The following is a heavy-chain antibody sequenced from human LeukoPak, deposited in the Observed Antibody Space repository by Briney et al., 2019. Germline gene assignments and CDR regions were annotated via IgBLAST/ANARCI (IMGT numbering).Heavy chain of an antibody. J-gene: IGHJ4*02. CDR2: IRYDGSNK. CDR1: GFTFTNAW. D-gene: IGHD3-16*01. CDR3: ARGPIMIRTTRFDY. Sequence: PGGSLKLSCAASGFTFTNAWMSWVRQAPGKGLEWVAFIRYDGSNKYYADSVKGRFTISRDNSKNTLYLQMGSLRAEDMAVYYCARGPIMIRTTRFDYWGQGTLVTVSS. V-gene: IGHV3-30*02.